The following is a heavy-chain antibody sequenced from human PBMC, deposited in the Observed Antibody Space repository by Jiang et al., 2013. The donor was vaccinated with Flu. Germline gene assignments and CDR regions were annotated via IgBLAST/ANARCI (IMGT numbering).Heavy chain of an antibody. J-gene: IGHJ4*02. CDR1: GVSVNNSNW. CDR2: IFHGGFS. Sequence: GPGLVKPSGTLSLTCAVSGVSVNNSNWWTWVRQPPGRGLEWIGEIFHGGFSNYRSSLKSRVAMSIDNSKNHFSLELHSVTAADTAVYYCAALYTSGWLPVNYWGQGILVTVSS. D-gene: IGHD6-25*01. CDR3: AALYTSGWLPVNY. V-gene: IGHV4-4*02.